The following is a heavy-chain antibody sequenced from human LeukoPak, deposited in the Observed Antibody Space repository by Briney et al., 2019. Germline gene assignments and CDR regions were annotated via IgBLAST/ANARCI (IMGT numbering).Heavy chain of an antibody. Sequence: SVKVSCKASGYSFADYYIHWVRKAPGQGLEWLGWIHPRTGVTNFAPKFQGRVTMTAFMSIGTIYLDLSRLRSDDTALYYCAKALLLPDDGFDIWGRGTLIT. CDR3: AKALLLPDDGFDI. D-gene: IGHD3-22*01. CDR1: GYSFADYY. V-gene: IGHV1-2*02. CDR2: IHPRTGVT. J-gene: IGHJ3*02.